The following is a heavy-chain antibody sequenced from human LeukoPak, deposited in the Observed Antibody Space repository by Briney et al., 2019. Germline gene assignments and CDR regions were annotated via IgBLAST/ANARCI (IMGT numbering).Heavy chain of an antibody. J-gene: IGHJ6*02. CDR3: VRGGFKHYGMDV. CDR2: TYYRSKWNN. D-gene: IGHD3-10*01. V-gene: IGHV6-1*01. CDR1: GDSVSSNSAT. Sequence: SETLSLTCAISGDSVSSNSATWNWIRQSPSRGLEWLGRTYYRSKWNNEYAVSVKSRININPDTSKNQFSLQLNSVTPEDTAVYYCVRGGFKHYGMDVWGQGTTVTVSS.